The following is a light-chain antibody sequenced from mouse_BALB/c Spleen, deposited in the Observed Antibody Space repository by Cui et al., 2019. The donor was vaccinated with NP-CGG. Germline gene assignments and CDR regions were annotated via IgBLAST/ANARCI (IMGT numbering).Light chain of an antibody. V-gene: IGLV1*01. CDR1: TGAVTTSNY. CDR3: ALWYSNHWV. Sequence: QAVVTQVSAFTTSPGETVTLTCRSSTGAVTTSNYANWVQEKPDHLFTGLIGGTNNRAPGVPARFSGSLIGDKAALTITWAQTEDEAIYFCALWYSNHWVFGGGTKLTVL. CDR2: GTN. J-gene: IGLJ1*01.